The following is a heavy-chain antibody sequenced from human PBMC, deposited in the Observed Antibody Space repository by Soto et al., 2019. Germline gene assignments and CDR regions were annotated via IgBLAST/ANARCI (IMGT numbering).Heavy chain of an antibody. V-gene: IGHV5-51*01. Sequence: PGESLKISCKGSGYSFTSYWIGWVRQMPGKGLEWMGIIYPGDSDTRYSPSFQGQVTISADKSISTAYLQWSSLKASDTAMYYCARSSACSSTSCYGDYYYYMDVWGKGTTVTVSS. CDR1: GYSFTSYW. CDR3: ARSSACSSTSCYGDYYYYMDV. CDR2: IYPGDSDT. D-gene: IGHD2-2*01. J-gene: IGHJ6*03.